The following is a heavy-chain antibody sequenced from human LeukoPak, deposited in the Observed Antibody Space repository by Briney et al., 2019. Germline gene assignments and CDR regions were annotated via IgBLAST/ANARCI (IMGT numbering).Heavy chain of an antibody. CDR2: ISAYNGNT. Sequence: ASVKVSCKASGYTFTGYYMHWVRQAPGQGLEWMGWISAYNGNTNYAQKLQGRVTMTTDTSTSTAYMELRSLRSDDTAVYYCARAMRLVVVTDFDYWGQGTLVTVSS. D-gene: IGHD3-22*01. CDR3: ARAMRLVVVTDFDY. CDR1: GYTFTGYY. V-gene: IGHV1-18*04. J-gene: IGHJ4*02.